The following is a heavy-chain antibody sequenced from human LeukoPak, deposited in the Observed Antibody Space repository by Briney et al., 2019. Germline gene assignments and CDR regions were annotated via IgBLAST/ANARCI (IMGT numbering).Heavy chain of an antibody. J-gene: IGHJ4*02. CDR2: INTNTGNP. D-gene: IGHD3-10*01. CDR1: GYTFSTYA. V-gene: IGHV7-4-1*02. CDR3: ARVPGDTTGDYFDY. Sequence: RASVKVSCKASGYTFSTYAMNWVRQAPGQGLEWMGWINTNTGNPTYAQGFTGRFVFSLDTSVSTAYLQISSLKAEDTAVYYCARVPGDTTGDYFDYWGQGTLVTVSS.